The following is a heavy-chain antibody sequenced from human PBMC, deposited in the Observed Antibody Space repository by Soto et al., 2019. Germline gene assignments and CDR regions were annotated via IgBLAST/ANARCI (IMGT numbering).Heavy chain of an antibody. CDR2: ILPMFDTP. J-gene: IGHJ5*01. Sequence: QVHLVQSGTEVKKAGSSVTVSCKASGGTFKNYAINWVRQVPGQGLEWMGSILPMFDTPSYGQAFRGRVTITADDSTNTVYMDLSSLRSDDTALYYCARERGFSYGLVRGHPLESWGQGTLVIVSS. V-gene: IGHV1-69*18. CDR1: GGTFKNYA. CDR3: ARERGFSYGLVRGHPLES. D-gene: IGHD5-18*01.